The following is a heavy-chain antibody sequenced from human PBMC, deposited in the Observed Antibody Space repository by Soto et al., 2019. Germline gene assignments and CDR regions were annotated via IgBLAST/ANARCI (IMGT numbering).Heavy chain of an antibody. Sequence: EVQLVESGGDLVQPGGSLRLSCAASGFTSSTYSMNRVRQAPGKGLEWVSYISSDTSIIDYADSVRGRFTISRDNAKNSLYLQMNSLRDEGTAVYYCVRDKNCAFDYWGQGTLVTVSS. V-gene: IGHV3-48*02. CDR1: GFTSSTYS. CDR2: ISSDTSII. D-gene: IGHD1-1*01. CDR3: VRDKNCAFDY. J-gene: IGHJ4*02.